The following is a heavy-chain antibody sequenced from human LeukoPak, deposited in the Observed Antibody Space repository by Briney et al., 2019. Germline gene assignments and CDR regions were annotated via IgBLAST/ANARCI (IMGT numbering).Heavy chain of an antibody. D-gene: IGHD2-15*01. J-gene: IGHJ5*02. CDR3: ARRQVGLRRDLWFDP. V-gene: IGHV4-34*01. CDR2: INHSGRT. CDR1: GGSFSGYY. Sequence: SETLSLTCVVYGGSFSGYYWSWIRQPPGKGLEWIGEINHSGRTNFNPSLKSRVTMPVDTSKNHFSLNLTSVTAADTAVYYCARRQVGLRRDLWFDPWGQGTLVTVSS.